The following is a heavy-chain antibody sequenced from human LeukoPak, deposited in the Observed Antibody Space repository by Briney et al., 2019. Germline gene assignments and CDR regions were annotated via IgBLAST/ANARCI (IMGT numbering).Heavy chain of an antibody. J-gene: IGHJ4*02. Sequence: PGGSLRLSCAASGINFNTYAMHWVRHAPGKGLEWVSLISGDGDRTSYADSVKGRFTISRDNAKNSLYLQMNSLRAEDTAVYYCARIMTTVTTSDYWGQGTLVTVSS. CDR3: ARIMTTVTTSDY. V-gene: IGHV3-43*02. D-gene: IGHD4-17*01. CDR2: ISGDGDRT. CDR1: GINFNTYA.